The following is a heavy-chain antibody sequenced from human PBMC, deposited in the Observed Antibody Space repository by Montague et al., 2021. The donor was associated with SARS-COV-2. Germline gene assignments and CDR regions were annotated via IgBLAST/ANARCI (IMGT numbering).Heavy chain of an antibody. CDR2: INHSGST. CDR3: ARKGSGRADLAY. CDR1: GGSFSGYY. D-gene: IGHD1-26*01. J-gene: IGHJ4*02. V-gene: IGHV4-34*01. Sequence: SETLSLTCAVYGGSFSGYYWSWIRQPQGKGLEWIGEINHSGSTNYNPSLKSRVTISVDTSKNQFSLKLSSVTAADTAVYYCARKGSGRADLAYWGQGTLVTVSS.